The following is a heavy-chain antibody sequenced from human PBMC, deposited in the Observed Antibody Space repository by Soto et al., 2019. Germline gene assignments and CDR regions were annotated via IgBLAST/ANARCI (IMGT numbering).Heavy chain of an antibody. CDR1: GYTFTSYA. J-gene: IGHJ4*02. CDR3: ARDAYYYASSGYPGYYFDY. CDR2: INAGNGNT. Sequence: QVQLVQSGAEVKKPGASVKVSCKASGYTFTSYAMHWVRQAPGQRLEWMGWINAGNGNTKYSQKFQGRVTITRDTSASTAYMELSSLRSEDTAVYYCARDAYYYASSGYPGYYFDYWGQGTLVTVSS. V-gene: IGHV1-3*01. D-gene: IGHD3-22*01.